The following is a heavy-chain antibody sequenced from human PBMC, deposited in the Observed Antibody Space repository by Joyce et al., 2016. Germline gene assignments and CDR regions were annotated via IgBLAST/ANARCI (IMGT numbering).Heavy chain of an antibody. CDR1: GGTFSSYA. D-gene: IGHD3-16*02. CDR2: INPVDGAA. V-gene: IGHV1-69*06. CDR3: ARAGGPIIGYHYYMDV. Sequence: QVQLLQSGAEVKKPGSSVKVSCKASGGTFSSYAISWVRQAPGQGLEWIGGINPVDGAANSAQKFHGRVTISADKSTTTAYLELSNLRSEDTAVYYCARAGGPIIGYHYYMDVWGKGTAVTVSS. J-gene: IGHJ6*03.